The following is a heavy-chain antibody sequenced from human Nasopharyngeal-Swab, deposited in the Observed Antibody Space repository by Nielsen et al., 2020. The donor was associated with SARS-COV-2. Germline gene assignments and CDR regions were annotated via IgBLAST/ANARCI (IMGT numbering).Heavy chain of an antibody. D-gene: IGHD2-2*01. CDR3: ASLDIPASKSYFDS. J-gene: IGHJ4*02. Sequence: GESLKTSCDFSPKRLTNCWIGWVRQMPGKGPELMGILYSGDSATRYTPSFEGQVTMSADHPIYTAYLQWSSLKASDTAMYYCASLDIPASKSYFDSWGQGTLVTVSS. CDR2: LYSGDSAT. CDR1: PKRLTNCW. V-gene: IGHV5-51*04.